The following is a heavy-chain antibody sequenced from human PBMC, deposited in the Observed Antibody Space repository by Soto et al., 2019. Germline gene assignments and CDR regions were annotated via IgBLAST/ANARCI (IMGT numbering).Heavy chain of an antibody. J-gene: IGHJ3*02. D-gene: IGHD3-22*01. CDR3: ARENYYDSSGYPHAFDI. Sequence: QVQLVQSGAEVKKPGSSVKVSCKASGGTFSSYAISWVRQAPGQGLEWLGGIIPIFGTANYAQKFQGRVTITADESTLTAYMELSILRSEDTAVYYCARENYYDSSGYPHAFDIWGQETMVTVSS. V-gene: IGHV1-69*01. CDR1: GGTFSSYA. CDR2: IIPIFGTA.